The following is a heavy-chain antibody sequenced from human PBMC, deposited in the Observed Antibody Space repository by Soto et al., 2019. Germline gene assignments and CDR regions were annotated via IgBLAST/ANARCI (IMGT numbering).Heavy chain of an antibody. V-gene: IGHV3-74*01. Sequence: GGSLRLSCAASGFTFNTYWMHWFRQAPGKGLVWVSRINSGGGTTTYADSVKGRFTISRDNAKNTLYLQMNGLRAEDTAIYYCARWFTYGNFDYFDYWGQGTQVTVSS. D-gene: IGHD3-10*01. CDR2: INSGGGTT. J-gene: IGHJ4*02. CDR3: ARWFTYGNFDYFDY. CDR1: GFTFNTYW.